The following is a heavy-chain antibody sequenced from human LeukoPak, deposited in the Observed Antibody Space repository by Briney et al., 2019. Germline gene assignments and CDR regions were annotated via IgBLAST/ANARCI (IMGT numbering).Heavy chain of an antibody. CDR1: GFTFSGYG. CDR2: IRYDGSIR. Sequence: GGSLRLSCAASGFTFSGYGMHWVRQAPGKGLQWVAFIRYDGSIRHYADSVKGRFIVSRVNSKSTLFLQMNTLRPEDTAVYYCAKDLPYSYEYWGQGTLVTVSS. J-gene: IGHJ4*02. CDR3: AKDLPYSYEY. V-gene: IGHV3-30*02. D-gene: IGHD4-11*01.